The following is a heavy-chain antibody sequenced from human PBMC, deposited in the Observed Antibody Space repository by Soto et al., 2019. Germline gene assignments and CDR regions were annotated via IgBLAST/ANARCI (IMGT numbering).Heavy chain of an antibody. V-gene: IGHV3-30-3*01. CDR3: ARDPKTSGGQHWAFNYFDS. CDR1: GFIFSISP. Sequence: PGGSLRLSCAASGFIFSISPMHWVRQAPGKGPEWGALISYDGTNKFYADSVKGRFTISRDNSKCTLYLQVDSLRPEDAAVYYCARDPKTSGGQHWAFNYFDSWGQGTLVTVSS. J-gene: IGHJ4*02. CDR2: ISYDGTNK. D-gene: IGHD7-27*01.